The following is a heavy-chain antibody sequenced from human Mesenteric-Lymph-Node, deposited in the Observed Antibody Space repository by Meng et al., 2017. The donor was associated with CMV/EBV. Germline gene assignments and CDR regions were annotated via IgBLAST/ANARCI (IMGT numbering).Heavy chain of an antibody. CDR2: ISPYNGDT. V-gene: IGHV1-18*01. CDR1: YTFTCYG. Sequence: YTFTCYGITWVRQAPGQGLEWIGWISPYNGDTNYAQKFQGRFTMTTDTSTSTAYMELRSLRSDDTALYYCATTKIMVRGIVIPTWFDPWGQGTLVTVSS. CDR3: ATTKIMVRGIVIPTWFDP. J-gene: IGHJ5*02. D-gene: IGHD3-10*01.